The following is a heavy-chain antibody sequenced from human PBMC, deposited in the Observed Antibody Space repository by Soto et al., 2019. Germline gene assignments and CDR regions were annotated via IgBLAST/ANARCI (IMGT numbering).Heavy chain of an antibody. V-gene: IGHV4-30-4*01. D-gene: IGHD3-10*01. CDR2: IYYSGST. Sequence: QVQLQESGPGLVKPSQTLSLTCTVSGGSISSGDYYWSWIRQPPGKGLEWIGYIYYSGSTYYNPSLKSRVTISVDTSRTQFSLKLSSVTAADTAVYYCARADVSGPGPTYYYGSGRGYYFDYWGQGTLVTVSS. CDR1: GGSISSGDYY. CDR3: ARADVSGPGPTYYYGSGRGYYFDY. J-gene: IGHJ4*02.